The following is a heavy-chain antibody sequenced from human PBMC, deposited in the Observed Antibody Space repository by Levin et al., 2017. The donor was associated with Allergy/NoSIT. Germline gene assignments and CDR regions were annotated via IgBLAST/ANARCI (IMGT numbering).Heavy chain of an antibody. J-gene: IGHJ4*02. V-gene: IGHV3-23*01. D-gene: IGHD6-13*01. Sequence: LSLTCAASGFTFSSYAMSWVRQAPGKGLEWVSAISGSGGATYYADSLKGRFTISRDNSKNTLYLQMNSLRAEDTAVYYCAKGYSSSWLNDYWGQGTLVTVSS. CDR1: GFTFSSYA. CDR3: AKGYSSSWLNDY. CDR2: ISGSGGAT.